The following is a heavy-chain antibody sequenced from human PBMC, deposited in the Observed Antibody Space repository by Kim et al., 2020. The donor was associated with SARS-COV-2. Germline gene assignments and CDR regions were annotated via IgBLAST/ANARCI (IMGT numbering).Heavy chain of an antibody. V-gene: IGHV3-13*01. J-gene: IGHJ6*02. CDR2: FHSGGDT. CDR1: GFAFSNYD. Sequence: GGSLRLSCAASGFAFSNYDMHWVRQAPGKGLECVSVFHSGGDTYYAASVKGRFTISREDATNSLYLQMNSLVAGDTAVYYCAREITGGAYGMDVWGQGTTVTVSS. D-gene: IGHD1-26*01. CDR3: AREITGGAYGMDV.